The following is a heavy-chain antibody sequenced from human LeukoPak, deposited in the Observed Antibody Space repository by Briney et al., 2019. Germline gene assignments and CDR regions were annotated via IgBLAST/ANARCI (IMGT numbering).Heavy chain of an antibody. CDR1: GGTFSSYA. D-gene: IGHD2-21*02. Sequence: ASVKVSCKASGGTFSSYAISWVRQAPGQGLEWMGGIIPIFGTANYAQKFQGRVTITADESTSTAYMELSSLRSEDTAVYYCARSPHADYCGGDCFIPRSFDYWGQGTLVTVSS. CDR2: IIPIFGTA. V-gene: IGHV1-69*13. CDR3: ARSPHADYCGGDCFIPRSFDY. J-gene: IGHJ4*02.